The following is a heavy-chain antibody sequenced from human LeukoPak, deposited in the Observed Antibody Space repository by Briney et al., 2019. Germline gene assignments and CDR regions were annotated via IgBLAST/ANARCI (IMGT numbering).Heavy chain of an antibody. CDR1: GFTFSNAW. V-gene: IGHV3-15*01. D-gene: IGHD5-12*01. CDR3: TTLWQRLRLLIAVRPSFARGMDV. Sequence: GGSLRLSCAASGFTFSNAWMSWVRKSPGKGLEWVGRIKSKTGGGTTDYAAPVKGRFTISRDASKNTLYLQMNSLKTEDTAVYYCTTLWQRLRLLIAVRPSFARGMDVWGQGTTVTVPS. J-gene: IGHJ6*02. CDR2: IKSKTGGGTT.